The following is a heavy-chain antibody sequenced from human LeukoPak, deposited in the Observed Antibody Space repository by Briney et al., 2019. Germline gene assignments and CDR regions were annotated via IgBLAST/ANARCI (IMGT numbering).Heavy chain of an antibody. CDR2: IYYSGST. Sequence: SETLSLTCTVSGGSISSGVYYWSWIRQHPGKGLEWIGYIYYSGSTYYNPSLKSRVTISVDTSKNQFSLKLSSVTAADTAVYYCARGGRFLEWFLWGQGTLVTVSS. CDR1: GGSISSGVYY. V-gene: IGHV4-31*03. D-gene: IGHD3-3*01. J-gene: IGHJ4*02. CDR3: ARGGRFLEWFL.